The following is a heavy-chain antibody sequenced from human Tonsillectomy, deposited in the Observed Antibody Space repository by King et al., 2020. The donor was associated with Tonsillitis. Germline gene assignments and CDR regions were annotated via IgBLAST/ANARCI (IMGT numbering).Heavy chain of an antibody. CDR2: SSSSGSII. CDR1: GFTFSRYE. V-gene: IGHV3-48*03. Sequence: VQLVESGGGLVQPGGSLRLSVAASGFTFSRYEMNWFRQAPGKVRGCVSYSSSSGSIIQYADSVKGGFTISRENAKNSLYLQMNSLRAEDTAVYYCARYYGSGSYLDYWGQGTLVTVSS. J-gene: IGHJ4*02. D-gene: IGHD3-10*01. CDR3: ARYYGSGSYLDY.